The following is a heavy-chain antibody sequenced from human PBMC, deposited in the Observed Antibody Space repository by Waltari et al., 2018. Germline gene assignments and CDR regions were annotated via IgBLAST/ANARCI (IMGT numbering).Heavy chain of an antibody. CDR2: IHNGGDPT. D-gene: IGHD4-17*01. J-gene: IGHJ4*02. CDR1: GFPFRSYT. CDR3: AKDSAYGGDDY. Sequence: EVQLLESGGGLVQPGGSLRLSCAASGFPFRSYTMNWVRQAPGKGLEWVSAIHNGGDPTSYADSVKGRFTISRDNSKSTLFLQMNSLRAEDTAMYFCAKDSAYGGDDYWGQGTLVTVSS. V-gene: IGHV3-23*01.